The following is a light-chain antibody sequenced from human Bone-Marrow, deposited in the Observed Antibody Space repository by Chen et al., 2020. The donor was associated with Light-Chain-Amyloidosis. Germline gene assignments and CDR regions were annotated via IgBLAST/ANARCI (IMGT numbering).Light chain of an antibody. J-gene: IGKJ2*01. CDR1: QSVNAN. V-gene: IGKV3-15*01. CDR3: QQYNDWPPRYT. CDR2: GAS. Sequence: EIVMTQSPATLSVSPGERASLSCRASQSVNANLAWYQQKAGQAPRLLIYGASTRAIGVPARFSGSGSGTEFTLTISSLQSEDFAVYYCQQYNDWPPRYTFGPGTKLEIK.